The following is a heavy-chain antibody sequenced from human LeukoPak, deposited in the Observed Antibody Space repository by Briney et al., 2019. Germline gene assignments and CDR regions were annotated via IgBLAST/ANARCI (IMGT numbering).Heavy chain of an antibody. J-gene: IGHJ6*03. V-gene: IGHV1-18*01. CDR3: ARRSGPSGSPRNYYYMDV. Sequence: ASVKVSCKASGYTFSDYGISWVRQAPGQGLEWMGWISAYNGNTNYAQKLQGRVTMTTDTSTSTAYMELRGLRSDDTAVYYCARRSGPSGSPRNYYYMDVWGKGTTVTVSS. CDR2: ISAYNGNT. CDR1: GYTFSDYG. D-gene: IGHD1-26*01.